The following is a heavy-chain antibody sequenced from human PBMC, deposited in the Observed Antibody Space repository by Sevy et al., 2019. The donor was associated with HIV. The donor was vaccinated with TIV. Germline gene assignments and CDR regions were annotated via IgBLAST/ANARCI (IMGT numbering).Heavy chain of an antibody. J-gene: IGHJ4*02. V-gene: IGHV4-61*01. CDR3: ARAKQYYDYIWGSYRPLYYFDY. CDR1: GGSVSSGSYY. D-gene: IGHD3-16*02. CDR2: MYYSGST. Sequence: SETLSLTCTVSGGSVSSGSYYWSWIRQPPGKGLEWIGYMYYSGSTNYNPSLKSRVTISVDTSKNQFSLKLSSVTAADTAVYYCARAKQYYDYIWGSYRPLYYFDYWGQRTLVTVSS.